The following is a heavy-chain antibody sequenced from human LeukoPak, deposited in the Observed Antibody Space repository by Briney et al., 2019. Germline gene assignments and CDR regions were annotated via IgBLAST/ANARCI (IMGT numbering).Heavy chain of an antibody. J-gene: IGHJ6*03. V-gene: IGHV3-21*01. CDR2: ISGSGGST. CDR1: GFTFSSYS. D-gene: IGHD5-18*01. CDR3: ARDGWYSYGRGGYYYYYYMDV. Sequence: GGSLRLSCAASGFTFSSYSMNWVRQAPGKGLEWVSAISGSGGSTYYADSVKGRFTISRDNAKNSLYLQMNSLRAEDTAVYYCARDGWYSYGRGGYYYYYYMDVWGKGTTVTISS.